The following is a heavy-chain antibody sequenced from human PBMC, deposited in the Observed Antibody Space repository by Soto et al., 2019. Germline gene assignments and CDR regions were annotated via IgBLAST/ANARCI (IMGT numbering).Heavy chain of an antibody. CDR2: ISYDGSNK. CDR3: ENIPGSYTYYYYGMDV. CDR1: GFTFSSYG. Sequence: QVQLVESGGGVVQPGRSLRLSCAASGFTFSSYGMHWVRQAPGKGLEWVAVISYDGSNKYYADSVKGRFTISRDNSKNTLYMQMNSLRAEDTAVYYCENIPGSYTYYYYGMDVWGQGTTVTVSS. J-gene: IGHJ6*02. V-gene: IGHV3-30*18. D-gene: IGHD1-26*01.